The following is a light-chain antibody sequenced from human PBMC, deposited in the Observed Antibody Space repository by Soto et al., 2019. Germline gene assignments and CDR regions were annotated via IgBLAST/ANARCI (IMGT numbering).Light chain of an antibody. V-gene: IGKV1-5*01. CDR2: DAS. CDR1: QSISSW. J-gene: IGKJ5*01. Sequence: DIQMPQSPSTLSASVGDRVSITCRATQSISSWLAWYQQKPGKDAKLLIYDASSLESGVPSRFSGSGSGTEFTLTISSLQPDDFATYYCQQYNSYLITFGQGTRLEIK. CDR3: QQYNSYLIT.